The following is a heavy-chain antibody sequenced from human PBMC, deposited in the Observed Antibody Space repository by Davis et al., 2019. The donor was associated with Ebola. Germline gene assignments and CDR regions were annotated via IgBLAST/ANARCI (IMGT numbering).Heavy chain of an antibody. D-gene: IGHD6-19*01. CDR2: IYSGGST. Sequence: GGSLRLSCAASGFTFSSYAMSWVRQAPGKGLEWVSVIYSGGSTYYADSVKGRFTISRHNSKNTLYLQMNSLRAEDTAVYYCARGGIAVADYWGQGTLVTVSS. J-gene: IGHJ4*02. V-gene: IGHV3-66*01. CDR1: GFTFSSYA. CDR3: ARGGIAVADY.